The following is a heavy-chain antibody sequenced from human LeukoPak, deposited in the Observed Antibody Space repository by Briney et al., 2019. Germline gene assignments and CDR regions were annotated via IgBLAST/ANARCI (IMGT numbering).Heavy chain of an antibody. D-gene: IGHD2-2*01. CDR1: GYTFTGYY. Sequence: ASVKVSCKASGYTFTGYYMHWVRQAPGQGLEWMGWINPNSGGTNYAQKFQGRVTMTRDTSISTAYMELSRLRSDDTAVYYCARDLSGYCSSTSCYFDYWGQGTLVTVSS. J-gene: IGHJ4*02. V-gene: IGHV1-2*02. CDR3: ARDLSGYCSSTSCYFDY. CDR2: INPNSGGT.